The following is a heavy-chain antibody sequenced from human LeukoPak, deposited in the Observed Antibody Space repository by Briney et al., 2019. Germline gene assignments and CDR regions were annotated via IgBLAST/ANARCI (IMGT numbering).Heavy chain of an antibody. CDR1: GGTFSSYT. V-gene: IGHV1-69*02. Sequence: ASVKVSCKASGGTFSSYTISWVRQAPGQGLEWMGRIIPIVGIANYARKLQGRVTITADKSTSTAYMELSSLRSEDTAVYYCASGPIVVVPAAIRYYGMDVWGQGTTVTVFS. CDR3: ASGPIVVVPAAIRYYGMDV. J-gene: IGHJ6*02. D-gene: IGHD2-2*01. CDR2: IIPIVGIA.